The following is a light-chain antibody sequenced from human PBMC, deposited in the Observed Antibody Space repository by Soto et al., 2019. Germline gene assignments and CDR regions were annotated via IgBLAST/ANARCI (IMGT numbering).Light chain of an antibody. CDR3: QQYGSSLSWT. CDR1: QSVSSSY. Sequence: EIVLTQSPGTLSLSPGERATLSCRASQSVSSSYLAWYQQKPGQAPRLLIYGASSRATGIPDRFSGSESGTDFTLTISRLETEDFAVYYCQQYGSSLSWTFGQGTKVDIK. V-gene: IGKV3-20*01. J-gene: IGKJ1*01. CDR2: GAS.